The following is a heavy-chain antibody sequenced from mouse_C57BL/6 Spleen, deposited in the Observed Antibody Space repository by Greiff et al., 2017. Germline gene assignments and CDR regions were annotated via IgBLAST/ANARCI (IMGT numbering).Heavy chain of an antibody. CDR2: INPYNGGT. Sequence: VQLQQSGPVLVKPGASVKMSCKASGYTFTDYYMNWVKQSHGKSLEWIGVINPYNGGTSYNQKFKGKATLTVDKSSSTAYMELNSLTSEDSAVYYCARENITTVVVRRFYDDWGEGPTLTVSS. CDR3: ARENITTVVVRRFYDD. V-gene: IGHV1-19*01. D-gene: IGHD1-1*01. J-gene: IGHJ2*01. CDR1: GYTFTDYY.